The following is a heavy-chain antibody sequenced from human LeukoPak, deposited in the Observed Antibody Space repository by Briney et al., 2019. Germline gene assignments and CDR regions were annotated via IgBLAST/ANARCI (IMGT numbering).Heavy chain of an antibody. CDR2: ISSSSSYI. CDR1: GFTFSSYS. Sequence: GGSLRLSCAASGFTFSSYSMNWVRQAPGKGLEWVSSISSSSSYIYYADSVKGRFTISRDNAKNSLYLQMNSLRAEDTAVYYCARGRVVFRSGEYYCYYGMDVWGQGTTVTVSS. V-gene: IGHV3-21*01. CDR3: ARGRVVFRSGEYYCYYGMDV. D-gene: IGHD2-15*01. J-gene: IGHJ6*01.